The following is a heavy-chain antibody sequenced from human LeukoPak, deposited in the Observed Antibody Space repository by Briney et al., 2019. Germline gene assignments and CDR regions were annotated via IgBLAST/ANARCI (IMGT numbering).Heavy chain of an antibody. V-gene: IGHV4-39*01. D-gene: IGHD3-22*01. Sequence: PSETLSLTCTVSGGSISSSSYYWGWIRQPPGKGLEWIGSIYYSGSTYYNPSLKSRVTISVDTSKNQFSLKLSSVTAADTAVYYCARLFFYYYDSSGKLYYFDYWGQGALVTVSS. CDR1: GGSISSSSYY. J-gene: IGHJ4*02. CDR2: IYYSGST. CDR3: ARLFFYYYDSSGKLYYFDY.